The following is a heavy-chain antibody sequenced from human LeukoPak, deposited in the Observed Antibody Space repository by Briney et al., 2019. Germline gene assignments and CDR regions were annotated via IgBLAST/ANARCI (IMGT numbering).Heavy chain of an antibody. J-gene: IGHJ3*02. V-gene: IGHV4-34*01. CDR1: GGSFSGYY. CDR3: ARGLTTVVTWSDAFDI. Sequence: PSETLSLTCAVYGGSFSGYYWSWIRQPPGKGLEWIGEINHSGSTNYNPSLKSRVTISVDTSKNQFSLKLSSVTAADTAVYYCARGLTTVVTWSDAFDIWGQGTMVTVSS. D-gene: IGHD4-23*01. CDR2: INHSGST.